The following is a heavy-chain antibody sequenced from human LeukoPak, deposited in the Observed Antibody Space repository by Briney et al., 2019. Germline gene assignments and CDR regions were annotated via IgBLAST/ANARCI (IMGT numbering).Heavy chain of an antibody. CDR1: GYTFTSYD. CDR2: INPNSGGT. V-gene: IGHV1-2*02. Sequence: ASVKVSCKASGYTFTSYDINWVRQATGQGLEWMGWINPNSGGTNYAQKFQGRVTMTRDTSISTAYMELSRLRSDDTAVYYCATGITIFGVVILDYWGQGTLVTVSS. CDR3: ATGITIFGVVILDY. D-gene: IGHD3-3*01. J-gene: IGHJ4*02.